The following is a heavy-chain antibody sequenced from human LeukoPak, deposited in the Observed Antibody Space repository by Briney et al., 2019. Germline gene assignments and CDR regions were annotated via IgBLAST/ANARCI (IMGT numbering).Heavy chain of an antibody. J-gene: IGHJ4*02. CDR3: ARDCLGCYFDY. D-gene: IGHD6-19*01. Sequence: SETLSLTCTVSGGSISSYYWSWIRQPPGKGLEWIGRIHSSGTTNYKPSLKSRVTLSLDTSKNQFSLTLNSVTAADTAVYYCARDCLGCYFDYWGQGTLVTVFS. CDR1: GGSISSYY. CDR2: IHSSGTT. V-gene: IGHV4-4*07.